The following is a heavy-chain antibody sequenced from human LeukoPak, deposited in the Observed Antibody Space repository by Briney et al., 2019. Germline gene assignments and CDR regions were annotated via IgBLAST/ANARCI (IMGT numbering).Heavy chain of an antibody. Sequence: SETLSLTCAVSDSSMSSAYSNSTNHYWGWIRQPPGKGLEWIASIYHDGNTYYKPSLKSRVTISLDTSKNQFSLKLTSVTATDTAVYYCARVRSSWYRDGFDIWGQGTMVTVSS. CDR2: IYHDGNT. D-gene: IGHD6-13*01. V-gene: IGHV4-38-2*01. CDR1: DSSMSSAYSNSTNHY. CDR3: ARVRSSWYRDGFDI. J-gene: IGHJ3*02.